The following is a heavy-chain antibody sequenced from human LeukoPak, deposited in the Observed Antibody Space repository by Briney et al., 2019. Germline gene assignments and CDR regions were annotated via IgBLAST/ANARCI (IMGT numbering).Heavy chain of an antibody. V-gene: IGHV3-23*01. CDR2: ISGGGDST. CDR1: GFTFNNYA. CDR3: ARKLWHRNDC. D-gene: IGHD3-16*01. Sequence: GGSLRLSCAASGFTFNNYAMRWVRQAPGKGLEWVSGISGGGDSTFYADSVKGRFTISKDTSKNTLFLHLTSLRAEDTALYYCARKLWHRNDCWGQGTLVTVSS. J-gene: IGHJ4*02.